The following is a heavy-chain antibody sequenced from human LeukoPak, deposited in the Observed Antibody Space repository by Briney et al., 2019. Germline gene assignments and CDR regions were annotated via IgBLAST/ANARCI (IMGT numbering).Heavy chain of an antibody. CDR2: VSGGAGTT. J-gene: IGHJ4*02. Sequence: PGGSLRLSCAASGFAFSSYAMSWVRQAPGKGLEWVSSVSGGAGTTYYADSVKGRFTISRDNSKNTLYLQTNTLRSDDTAVYYCAKGDCSSTSCNPMDYWGQGTLVTVSS. CDR1: GFAFSSYA. V-gene: IGHV3-23*01. D-gene: IGHD2-2*01. CDR3: AKGDCSSTSCNPMDY.